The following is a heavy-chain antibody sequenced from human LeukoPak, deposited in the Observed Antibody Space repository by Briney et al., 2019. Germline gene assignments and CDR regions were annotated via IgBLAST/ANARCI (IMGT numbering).Heavy chain of an antibody. Sequence: ASVKVSCKASGYTSTGYYMHWVRQAPGQGLEWMGWINPNSGGTNYAQKFQGRVTMTRDTSISTAYMELSRLSSEDTAVYYCARSLEEWYFDIWGRGTLVTVSS. CDR2: INPNSGGT. J-gene: IGHJ2*01. CDR1: GYTSTGYY. V-gene: IGHV1-2*02. D-gene: IGHD1-1*01. CDR3: ARSLEEWYFDI.